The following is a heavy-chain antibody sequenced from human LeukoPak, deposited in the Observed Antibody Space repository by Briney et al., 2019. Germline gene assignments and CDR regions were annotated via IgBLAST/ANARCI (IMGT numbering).Heavy chain of an antibody. Sequence: GASVKVSCKASGGTFSSYAISWVRQAPGQGLEWMGWINPNSGGTNYAQKFQGRVTMTRDTSISTAYMELSRLRSDDTAVYYCAREGGGFLVNYYMDVWGKGTTVTVSS. CDR2: INPNSGGT. CDR3: AREGGGFLVNYYMDV. CDR1: GGTFSSYA. V-gene: IGHV1-2*02. J-gene: IGHJ6*03. D-gene: IGHD3-16*01.